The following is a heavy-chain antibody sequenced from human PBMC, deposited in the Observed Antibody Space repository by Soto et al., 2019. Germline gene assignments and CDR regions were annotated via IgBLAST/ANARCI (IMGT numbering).Heavy chain of an antibody. CDR3: SKDFISMVLGEPYYYYRIDV. CDR1: GFTFSSYG. D-gene: IGHD3-10*01. V-gene: IGHV3-30*18. CDR2: ISYDGSNK. J-gene: IGHJ6*02. Sequence: PGGSLRLSCAASGFTFSSYGMHWVRQAPGKGLEWVAVISYDGSNKYYADSVKGRFTISRDNSKNTLYLQMNSLRAEDTAVFYFSKDFISMVLGEPYYYYRIDVLGQGTTVTVSS.